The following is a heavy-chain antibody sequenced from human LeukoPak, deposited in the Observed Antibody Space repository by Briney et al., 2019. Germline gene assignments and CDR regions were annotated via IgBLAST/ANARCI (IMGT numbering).Heavy chain of an antibody. CDR1: GFTFSSYA. V-gene: IGHV3-23*01. CDR2: ISGSGGST. J-gene: IGHJ6*02. CDR3: AKGPYLDYYGMDV. D-gene: IGHD1-26*01. Sequence: GGSLRLSCAASGFTFSSYAMSWARQAPAKGVAWVSAISGSGGSTCYADSVKGRFTISRDNSKNTLYLQMNSLRAEDTAVYYCAKGPYLDYYGMDVWGQGTTVTVSS.